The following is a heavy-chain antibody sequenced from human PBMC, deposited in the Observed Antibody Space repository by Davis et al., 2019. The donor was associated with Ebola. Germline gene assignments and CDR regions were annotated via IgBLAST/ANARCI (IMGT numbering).Heavy chain of an antibody. J-gene: IGHJ4*02. D-gene: IGHD3-3*01. CDR2: IYSGGST. CDR3: AKDSSPYYDFWSGQNFDY. CDR1: GFTVSSNY. Sequence: GGSLRLSCAASGFTVSSNYMSWVRQAPGKGLEWVSVIYSGGSTYYADSVKGRFTISRDNSKNTLYLQMNSLRAEDTAVYYCAKDSSPYYDFWSGQNFDYWGQGTLVTVSS. V-gene: IGHV3-53*01.